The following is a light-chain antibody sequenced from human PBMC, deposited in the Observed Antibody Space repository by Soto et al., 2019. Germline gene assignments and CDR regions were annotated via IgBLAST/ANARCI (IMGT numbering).Light chain of an antibody. Sequence: QSALTQPPSASGSPGQSVTISCTGTSSDVGAYNYVSWYQQHACKVPRLIIYEVSERPSGVPDRFSGSKSGNTASLRVSGLLTEDEADYYCSSYAGNNRLIFGGGTKVTVL. V-gene: IGLV2-8*01. CDR2: EVS. CDR1: SSDVGAYNY. CDR3: SSYAGNNRLI. J-gene: IGLJ2*01.